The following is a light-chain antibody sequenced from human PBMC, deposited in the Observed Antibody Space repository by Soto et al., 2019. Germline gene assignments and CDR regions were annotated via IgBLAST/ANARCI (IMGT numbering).Light chain of an antibody. V-gene: IGLV2-14*01. J-gene: IGLJ2*01. CDR3: TSYPSSTTLEVV. CDR2: EVS. Sequence: QSALTQPASVSGSPGQSITISYTGASSDVGDYKYVSWYQHHPGQAPKLLIYEVSNRPSGVSNRFSGSKSGNTASLTISGLQAEDEADYYCTSYPSSTTLEVVFGGGTKVTVL. CDR1: SSDVGDYKY.